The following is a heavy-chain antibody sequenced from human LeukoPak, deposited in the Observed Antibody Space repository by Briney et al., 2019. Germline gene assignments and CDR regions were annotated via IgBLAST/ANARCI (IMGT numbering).Heavy chain of an antibody. Sequence: GGSLRLSCAASGFTFSSYAMHWVRQAPGKGLEWVAVISYDGNNKYYTDSVKGRFTISRDNAKNTLYLQMNSLRAEDTAVYYCAKQMAVDYFDSWGQGTLVTVSS. J-gene: IGHJ4*02. D-gene: IGHD5-24*01. CDR3: AKQMAVDYFDS. CDR2: ISYDGNNK. V-gene: IGHV3-30*18. CDR1: GFTFSSYA.